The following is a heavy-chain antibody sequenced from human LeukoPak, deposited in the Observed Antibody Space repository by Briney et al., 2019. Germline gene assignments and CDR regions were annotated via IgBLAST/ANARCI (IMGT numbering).Heavy chain of an antibody. V-gene: IGHV4-59*01. D-gene: IGHD3-9*01. CDR1: GGSISSYY. Sequence: PSETLSLTCTVSGGSISSYYWSWIRQPPGKGLEWIGYIYYSGSTNYNPSLKSRVTISVDTSKSQFPLKLSSVTAADTAVYYCARTPHYYDILTGYYAPYWYFDLWGRGTLAAVSS. J-gene: IGHJ2*01. CDR2: IYYSGST. CDR3: ARTPHYYDILTGYYAPYWYFDL.